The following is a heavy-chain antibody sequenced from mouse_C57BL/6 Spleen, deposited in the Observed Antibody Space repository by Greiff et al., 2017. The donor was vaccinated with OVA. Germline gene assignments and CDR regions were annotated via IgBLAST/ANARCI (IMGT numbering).Heavy chain of an antibody. V-gene: IGHV5-6*01. CDR1: GFTFSSYG. CDR3: TDYEWFAY. D-gene: IGHD2-4*01. CDR2: ISSGGSYT. Sequence: VKLMESGGDLVKPGGSLKLSCAASGFTFSSYGMSWVRQTPDKRLEWVATISSGGSYTYSPDSVKGRFTISRDNAKNTLYLQISSLKSYDTAIYYCTDYEWFAYWGQGTLGTVSA. J-gene: IGHJ3*01.